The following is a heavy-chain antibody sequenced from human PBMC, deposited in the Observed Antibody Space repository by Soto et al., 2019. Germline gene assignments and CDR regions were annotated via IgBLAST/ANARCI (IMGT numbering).Heavy chain of an antibody. CDR1: GFSLSSIGMG. J-gene: IGHJ4*02. Sequence: QITGKASGLTLVQPTDTLTLTCTFSGFSLSSIGMGVGWIRQPPGKALEWLALIYWDDDKRYSPSLSSRLTITKDPSKNEVDLTMTNIDPVDTATYYCARLTLGVYDSGRLWEKFDYWGQGTLVTVSS. D-gene: IGHD5-12*01. CDR2: IYWDDDK. V-gene: IGHV2-5*02. CDR3: ARLTLGVYDSGRLWEKFDY.